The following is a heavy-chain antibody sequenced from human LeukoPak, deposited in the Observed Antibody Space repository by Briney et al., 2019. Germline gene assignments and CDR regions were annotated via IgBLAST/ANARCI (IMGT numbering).Heavy chain of an antibody. CDR2: ISSSSSYI. J-gene: IGHJ6*02. CDR3: ARDQTLLWFGEYPYYYYGMDV. V-gene: IGHV3-21*01. CDR1: GFTFSSYS. D-gene: IGHD3-10*01. Sequence: GGSLRLSCAASGFTFSSYSMNWVRQAPGKGLEWVSSISSSSSYIYYADSVKGRFTISRDNAKNSLYLQMNSLRAEDTAVYYCARDQTLLWFGEYPYYYYGMDVWGQGTTVTVSS.